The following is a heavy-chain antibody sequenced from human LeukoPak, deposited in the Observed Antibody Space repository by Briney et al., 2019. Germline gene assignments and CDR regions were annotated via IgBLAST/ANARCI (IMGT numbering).Heavy chain of an antibody. V-gene: IGHV3-48*01. D-gene: IGHD3-10*01. CDR1: GFTFSSYS. CDR2: ISSSSSTI. Sequence: GGCLRLSCAASGFTFSSYSMNWVRQAPGKGLEWVSYISSSSSTIYYADSVKGRFTISRDNAKNSLYLQMNSLRAEDTAVYYCARGRGSFDYWGQGTLVTVSS. J-gene: IGHJ4*02. CDR3: ARGRGSFDY.